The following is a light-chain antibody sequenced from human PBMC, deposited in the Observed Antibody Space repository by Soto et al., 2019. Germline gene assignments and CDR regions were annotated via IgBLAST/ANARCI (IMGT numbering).Light chain of an antibody. Sequence: EILMTQSPATLSVSPGERATLSCRASQSLSRNLARYQQKPGQAPRLLIYGASTRASGIPASFSGSGSGTEFTLTISSLQSEDFALYYCQHYNDWPPAFTFGPGTKVDL. V-gene: IGKV3-15*01. CDR2: GAS. J-gene: IGKJ3*01. CDR1: QSLSRN. CDR3: QHYNDWPPAFT.